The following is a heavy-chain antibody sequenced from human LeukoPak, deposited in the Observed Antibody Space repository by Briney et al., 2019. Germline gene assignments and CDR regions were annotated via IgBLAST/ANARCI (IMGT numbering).Heavy chain of an antibody. CDR1: GGSISGFY. J-gene: IGHJ6*02. V-gene: IGHV4-59*03. CDR3: AKFGLYYNMDV. Sequence: PSETLSLTCAVSGGSISGFYWTWIRQPPGKGLEFIGQIHYSGGTDYNPSLKSRITMSVDTSKNQFFLSLNSVTAADTAVYYCAKFGLYYNMDVWGQGTTVTVSS. CDR2: IHYSGGT. D-gene: IGHD3-16*01.